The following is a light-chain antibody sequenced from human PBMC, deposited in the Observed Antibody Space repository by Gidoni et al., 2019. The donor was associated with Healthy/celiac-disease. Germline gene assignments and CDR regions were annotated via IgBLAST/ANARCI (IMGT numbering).Light chain of an antibody. V-gene: IGKV1-39*01. CDR1: QSISSY. CDR2: AAS. J-gene: IGKJ1*01. Sequence: DIHITHSPSSLSASVEDRVTITCRASQSISSYLNWYQQKPGKAPKLLLYAASSLQSGVPSRFIGSGSGTDFTLTISSLQPEDFATYDCQQSYSTLWTCGQGTKVEIK. CDR3: QQSYSTLWT.